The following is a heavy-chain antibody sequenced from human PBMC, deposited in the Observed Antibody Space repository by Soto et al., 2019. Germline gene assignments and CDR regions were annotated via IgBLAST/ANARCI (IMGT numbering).Heavy chain of an antibody. CDR2: IKQDGSEK. D-gene: IGHD6-19*01. J-gene: IGHJ5*02. Sequence: GGSLRLSCAASGFTFSSYWMSWVRQAPGKGLEWVANIKQDGSEKYYVDSVRGRFTISRDNAKNSLYLQMNSLRAEDKAVYYCARDRIAVAAWFDPWGQGTLVTVSS. CDR3: ARDRIAVAAWFDP. CDR1: GFTFSSYW. V-gene: IGHV3-7*01.